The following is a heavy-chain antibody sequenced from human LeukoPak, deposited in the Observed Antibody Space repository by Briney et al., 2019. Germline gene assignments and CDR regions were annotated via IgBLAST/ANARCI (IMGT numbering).Heavy chain of an antibody. CDR1: GGSISSSSCY. J-gene: IGHJ4*02. CDR2: IYYSRST. D-gene: IGHD1-7*01. V-gene: IGHV4-39*01. CDR3: ARHYRGTYYFDY. Sequence: PSETLSLTCTVSGGSISSSSCYWGWIRQPPGKGLEWIGSIYYSRSTYHNPSLKSRVTISVDTSKNQFSLKLSSVTAADTAVYYCARHYRGTYYFDYWGQGNLVTVSS.